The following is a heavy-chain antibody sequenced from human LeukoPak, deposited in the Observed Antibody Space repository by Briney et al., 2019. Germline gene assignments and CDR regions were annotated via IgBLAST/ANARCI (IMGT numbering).Heavy chain of an antibody. Sequence: SETLSLTCTVSGYSISSGYYWGWIRQPPGKGLEWIGNIYHSGSTYYNPSLKSRVTISVDTSKNHFSLKLSSVTAADTAVYYCARSYDSSGYSEYYFDYWGQGTLVTVSS. V-gene: IGHV4-38-2*02. CDR2: IYHSGST. CDR3: ARSYDSSGYSEYYFDY. CDR1: GYSISSGYY. J-gene: IGHJ4*02. D-gene: IGHD3-22*01.